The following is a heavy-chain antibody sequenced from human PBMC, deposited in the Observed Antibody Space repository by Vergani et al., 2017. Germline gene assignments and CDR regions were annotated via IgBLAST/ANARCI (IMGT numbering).Heavy chain of an antibody. Sequence: QVQLVQSGAEVKKPGASVKVSCKVSGYTLTELSMHWVRQAPGKGLEWMGGFDPEDGETIYAQKFQGRVTMTEDTSTDTAYMELSSLRSEDTAVYYCATDQRIHGGYVFTFDYWGQGTLVTVSS. V-gene: IGHV1-24*01. CDR1: GYTLTELS. J-gene: IGHJ4*02. CDR3: ATDQRIHGGYVFTFDY. D-gene: IGHD5-12*01. CDR2: FDPEDGET.